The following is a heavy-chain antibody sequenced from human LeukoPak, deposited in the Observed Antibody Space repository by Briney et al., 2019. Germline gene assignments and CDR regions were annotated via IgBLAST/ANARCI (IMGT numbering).Heavy chain of an antibody. CDR3: AKLSYDYVWGSSFDY. J-gene: IGHJ4*02. Sequence: GGSLRLSCAASGFTFSSYAMHWVRQAPGKGLEWVSAISGSGGSTYYADSVKGRFTISRDNSKNTLYLQMNSLGAEDTAVYYCAKLSYDYVWGSSFDYWGQGTLVTVSS. V-gene: IGHV3-23*01. D-gene: IGHD3-16*01. CDR1: GFTFSSYA. CDR2: ISGSGGST.